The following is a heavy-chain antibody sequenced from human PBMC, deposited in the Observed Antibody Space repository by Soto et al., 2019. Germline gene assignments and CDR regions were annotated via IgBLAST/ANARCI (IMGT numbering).Heavy chain of an antibody. CDR1: GYTFTSYD. J-gene: IGHJ6*02. V-gene: IGHV1-3*01. Sequence: ASVKVSCKASGYTFTSYDMHWVRQAPGQKLEWMGWINAGNGNTNYSQKFQGRVTITRDTSASTAYMELSSLRSEDTAVYYCARGRTGTTNRIDYCGMDVWGQGTTVTVSS. CDR3: ARGRTGTTNRIDYCGMDV. D-gene: IGHD1-7*01. CDR2: INAGNGNT.